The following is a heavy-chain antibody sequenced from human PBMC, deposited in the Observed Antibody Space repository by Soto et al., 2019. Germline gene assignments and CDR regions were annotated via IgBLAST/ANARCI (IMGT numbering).Heavy chain of an antibody. J-gene: IGHJ5*02. CDR2: ISDSGST. D-gene: IGHD3-22*01. CDR1: GGSISDGYY. CDR3: ARRDRSGFSYWLDT. Sequence: LSLTCTVSGGSISDGYYWSWIRQHPGKGLEWIGSISDSGSTSYNPSLKSRLTISVDTSKNQFSLNLRSVTAADTAVYYCARRDRSGFSYWLDTWGQGTLVTVSS. V-gene: IGHV4-31*03.